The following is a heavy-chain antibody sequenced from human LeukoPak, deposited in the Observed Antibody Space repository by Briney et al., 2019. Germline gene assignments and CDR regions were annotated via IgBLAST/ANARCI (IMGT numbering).Heavy chain of an antibody. D-gene: IGHD5-18*01. CDR3: ATVGYSYGLDAFDI. CDR2: INHSGST. J-gene: IGHJ3*02. Sequence: SETLSLTCTVSGGSISSYYWSWIRQPPGKGLEWIGEINHSGSTNYNPSLKSRVTISVDTSKNQFSLKLSSVTAADTAVYYCATVGYSYGLDAFDIWGQETMVTVSS. V-gene: IGHV4-34*01. CDR1: GGSISSYY.